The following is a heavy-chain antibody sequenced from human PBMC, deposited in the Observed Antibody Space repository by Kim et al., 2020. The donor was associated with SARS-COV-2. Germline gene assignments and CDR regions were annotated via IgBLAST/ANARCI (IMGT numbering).Heavy chain of an antibody. Sequence: ASVKVSCKASGDTSSTSGFSWVRQAPGQGLEWMGWINTKKGDTGYVQRFQDRVTMTTDSSTAAAYMELRSLNFDDTAVYYCVRGTWGDINDYWGQGTLVTVSS. J-gene: IGHJ4*02. CDR1: GDTSSTSG. CDR2: INTKKGDT. V-gene: IGHV1-18*01. CDR3: VRGTWGDINDY. D-gene: IGHD3-16*01.